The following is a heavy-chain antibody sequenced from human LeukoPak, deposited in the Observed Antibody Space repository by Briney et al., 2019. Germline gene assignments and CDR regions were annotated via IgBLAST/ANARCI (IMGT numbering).Heavy chain of an antibody. J-gene: IGHJ4*02. D-gene: IGHD3-16*02. CDR1: GFTVSSNH. CDR3: ARGPTSSLAFDY. V-gene: IGHV3-66*01. Sequence: GGSLRLSCAASGFTVSSNHMSWVRQAAGKGLEWVSVIHSGGGTNYADSVKGRLTISRDNSKNTLYLQMNSLRAEDTAVYYCARGPTSSLAFDYWGQGTLVTVSS. CDR2: IHSGGGT.